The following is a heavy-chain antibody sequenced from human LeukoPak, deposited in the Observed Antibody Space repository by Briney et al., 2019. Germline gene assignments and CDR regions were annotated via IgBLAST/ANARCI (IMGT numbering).Heavy chain of an antibody. Sequence: GGSLRLSCAASGFTFFSSYGMHWVRQAPGKGLEWVAVISHDGSDKYYVDSVKGRFTISRDNSKNTLYLQMNTLRTEDTAVYYCAKDSSGSYYSGGFDYWGQGALVTVSS. CDR3: AKDSSGSYYSGGFDY. J-gene: IGHJ4*02. V-gene: IGHV3-30*18. D-gene: IGHD3-10*01. CDR2: ISHDGSDK. CDR1: GFTFFSSYG.